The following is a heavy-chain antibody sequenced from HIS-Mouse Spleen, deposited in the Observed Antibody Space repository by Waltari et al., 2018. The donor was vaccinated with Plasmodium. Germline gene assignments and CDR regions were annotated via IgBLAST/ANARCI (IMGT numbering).Heavy chain of an antibody. J-gene: IGHJ4*02. CDR1: GFTVSSNS. CDR3: ARAAIAWGSPYYFDY. D-gene: IGHD7-27*01. V-gene: IGHV3-53*02. CDR2: IYSGGST. Sequence: EVQLVETGGGLIQPGGSLRLSCAASGFTVSSNSMSWVRQVPGKGLEWVSVIYSGGSTYYADSVKGRFTISRDNSKNTLYLQMNSLRAEDTAVYYCARAAIAWGSPYYFDYWGQGTLVTVSS.